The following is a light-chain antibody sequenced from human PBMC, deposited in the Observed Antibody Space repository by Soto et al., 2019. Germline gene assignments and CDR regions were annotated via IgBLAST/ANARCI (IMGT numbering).Light chain of an antibody. V-gene: IGKV1-17*01. CDR3: LQHNNYPRT. Sequence: DIQMTQSPSSMSASVGDRVTITCWTRQRIINDLAWYQQKPGKAPKRLIYAASSLQSSVPSRFSGSGSGTEFPPTISSLQPEDFATYYCLQHNNYPRTFGQGTKVDIK. CDR2: AAS. CDR1: QRIIND. J-gene: IGKJ1*01.